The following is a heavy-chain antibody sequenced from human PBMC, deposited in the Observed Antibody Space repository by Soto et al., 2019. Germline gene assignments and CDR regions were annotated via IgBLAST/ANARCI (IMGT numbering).Heavy chain of an antibody. D-gene: IGHD3-22*01. CDR1: GGSISDYY. Sequence: SETLSLTCTVSGGSISDYYWTWIRQPPGKGLEWIGYFYYTGGTNYNPSLKSRVTTSVDTSKNQFSLKLNSVTAADTAVYYCATHSRGFHYYFDYWGQGALVTVSS. CDR2: FYYTGGT. J-gene: IGHJ4*02. V-gene: IGHV4-59*01. CDR3: ATHSRGFHYYFDY.